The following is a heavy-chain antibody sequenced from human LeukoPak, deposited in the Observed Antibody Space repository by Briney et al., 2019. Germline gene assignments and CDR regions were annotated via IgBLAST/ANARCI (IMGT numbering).Heavy chain of an antibody. J-gene: IGHJ5*02. CDR1: GFTFSSYS. D-gene: IGHD5-12*01. Sequence: GGSLRLSCAASGFTFSSYSMNWVRQAPGKGLEWVSSISSSSSYIYYADSVKGRFTISRDNAENSLYLQMNSLRAEDTAVYYCARDRIVATTMFDPWGQGTLVTVSS. CDR2: ISSSSSYI. CDR3: ARDRIVATTMFDP. V-gene: IGHV3-21*01.